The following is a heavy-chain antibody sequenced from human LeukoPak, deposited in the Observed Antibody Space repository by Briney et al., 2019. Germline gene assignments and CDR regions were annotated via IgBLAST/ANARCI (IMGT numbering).Heavy chain of an antibody. J-gene: IGHJ4*03. V-gene: IGHV5-51*01. CDR3: ARQGYGSGSYHAAFDY. CDR1: GYSFTSYW. CDR2: IYPGDSDT. Sequence: GESLKISCKGSGYSFTSYWIGWVRQMPGKGLEWMGIIYPGDSDTRYSPSFQGQVTISADKSISTAYLQWSSLKASDTAMYYCARQGYGSGSYHAAFDYWGQGTTVTVSS. D-gene: IGHD3-10*01.